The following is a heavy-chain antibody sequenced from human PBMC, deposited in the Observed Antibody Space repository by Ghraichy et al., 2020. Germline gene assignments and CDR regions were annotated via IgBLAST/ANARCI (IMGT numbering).Heavy chain of an antibody. V-gene: IGHV3-23*01. Sequence: GESLNISCAASGFTYSRYAVSWVRQAPGKGLEWVSVVGGNGVTTYYADSLRGRFSTSRDNSKNTLYLQMNSLRAEDTAVYYCAKRIATRPHYYYAMDVWGQGPTVTVSS. J-gene: IGHJ6*02. CDR1: GFTYSRYA. CDR2: VGGNGVTT. D-gene: IGHD6-6*01. CDR3: AKRIATRPHYYYAMDV.